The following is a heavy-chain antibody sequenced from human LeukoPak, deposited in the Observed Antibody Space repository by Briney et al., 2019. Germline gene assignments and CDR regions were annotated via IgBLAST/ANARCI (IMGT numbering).Heavy chain of an antibody. D-gene: IGHD3-16*01. Sequence: SGPTLVNPTQTLTLTCSFSGFSLTTSGVGVGWIRQPPGKALEWLGMIYWDDDQRYSPSLKSRLTVAKGTSKNQVVLTMTNMDPVDTATYYCAYLLYNVAFDPWGQGTLVTVSS. CDR1: GFSLTTSGVG. CDR3: AYLLYNVAFDP. J-gene: IGHJ5*02. V-gene: IGHV2-5*02. CDR2: IYWDDDQ.